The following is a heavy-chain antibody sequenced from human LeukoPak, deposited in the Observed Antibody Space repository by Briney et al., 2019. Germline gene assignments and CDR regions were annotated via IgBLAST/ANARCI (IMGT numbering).Heavy chain of an antibody. V-gene: IGHV1-18*01. CDR1: GYTFTSYG. Sequence: ASVKVSCKASGYTFTSYGISWVRQAPGQGLEWMGWISAYNGNTNYAQKLQGRVTMTTDTSTSTAYMELRSLRSDDTAVYYCARGPGRTVTTLKYYYGMDVWGQGTTVTVSS. CDR3: ARGPGRTVTTLKYYYGMDV. CDR2: ISAYNGNT. J-gene: IGHJ6*02. D-gene: IGHD4-17*01.